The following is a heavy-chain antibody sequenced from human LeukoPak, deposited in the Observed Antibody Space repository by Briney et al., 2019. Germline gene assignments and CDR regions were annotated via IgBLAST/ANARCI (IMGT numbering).Heavy chain of an antibody. Sequence: GESLRLSCAASGFTFTNYAMSWVRQAPGKGLEWASNISGRGTSINYADSVKGRFSISRDNSKNTMYLQMNSLRAEDTAVYYCVRNDTSGVGLDYWGQGTLVTVSS. CDR1: GFTFTNYA. D-gene: IGHD3-3*01. J-gene: IGHJ4*02. V-gene: IGHV3-23*01. CDR3: VRNDTSGVGLDY. CDR2: ISGRGTSI.